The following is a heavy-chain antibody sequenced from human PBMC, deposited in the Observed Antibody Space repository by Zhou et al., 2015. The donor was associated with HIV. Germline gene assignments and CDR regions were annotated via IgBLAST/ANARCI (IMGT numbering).Heavy chain of an antibody. CDR3: ASRQQPYYYGMDV. CDR1: GGTFSSYA. V-gene: IGHV1-2*02. Sequence: QVQLVQSGAEVKKPGSSVKVSCKASGGTFSSYAISWVRQAPGQGLEWMGGIIPNTGGTNYAQKFQGRVTMTRDTSISTAYMELNRLRFDDTAVYYCASRQQPYYYGMDVWGQGTTVTVSS. CDR2: IIPNTGGT. J-gene: IGHJ6*02. D-gene: IGHD6-13*01.